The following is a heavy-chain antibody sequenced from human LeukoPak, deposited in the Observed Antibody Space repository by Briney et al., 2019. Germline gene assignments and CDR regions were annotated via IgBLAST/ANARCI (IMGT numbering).Heavy chain of an antibody. J-gene: IGHJ3*01. CDR3: ARDMGRYSPYGLDV. CDR1: GYTFTNYG. D-gene: IGHD2-21*01. Sequence: ASVKVSCKASGYTFTNYGISWVRQAPGQGLEWMAWINLDNLRTSYEEEFRGRLTMTTDTSTDTAYMELGSLTFDDTAIYYCARDMGRYSPYGLDVWGQGTMLSVS. CDR2: INLDNLRT. V-gene: IGHV1-18*01.